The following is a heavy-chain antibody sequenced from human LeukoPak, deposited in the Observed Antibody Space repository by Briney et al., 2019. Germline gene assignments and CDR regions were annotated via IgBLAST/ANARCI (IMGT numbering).Heavy chain of an antibody. J-gene: IGHJ4*02. CDR3: AKVEASLAAAGHYYFDY. CDR2: LYSGGRT. V-gene: IGHV3-66*02. Sequence: GGSLRLSCAASGFTVSSKYMSWVRQAPGKGLEWVSALYSGGRTYSADSVKGRFTISRDNSKNTLYLQMNSLRAEDTAVYYCAKVEASLAAAGHYYFDYWGQGTLVTVSS. CDR1: GFTVSSKY. D-gene: IGHD6-13*01.